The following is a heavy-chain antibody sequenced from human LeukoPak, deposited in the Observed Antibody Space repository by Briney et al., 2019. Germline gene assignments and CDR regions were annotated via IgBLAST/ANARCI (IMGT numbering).Heavy chain of an antibody. CDR1: GFTFSSYS. CDR3: ARDEDGYNLVTPDY. Sequence: GGSLRLSCAASGFTFSSYSMNWVRQAPGKGLEWVSYISSSSSTIYYADSVKGRFTISRDNAKNSLYLQMNSLRAEDTAVYYCARDEDGYNLVTPDYWGQGALVTVSS. CDR2: ISSSSSTI. J-gene: IGHJ4*02. V-gene: IGHV3-48*01. D-gene: IGHD5-24*01.